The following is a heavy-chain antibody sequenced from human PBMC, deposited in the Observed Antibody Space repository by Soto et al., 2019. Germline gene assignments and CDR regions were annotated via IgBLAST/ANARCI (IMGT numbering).Heavy chain of an antibody. J-gene: IGHJ5*02. CDR1: GGSISSGGYY. CDR2: IYYSGST. CDR3: ASVVVTAIPGRFDP. D-gene: IGHD2-21*02. Sequence: PSETLSLTCTVSGGSISSGGYYWSWIRQHPGKGLEWIGYIYYSGSTYYNPSLKSRVTISVDTSKNQFSLKLSSVTAADTAVYYCASVVVTAIPGRFDPWGQGTLVTVSS. V-gene: IGHV4-31*03.